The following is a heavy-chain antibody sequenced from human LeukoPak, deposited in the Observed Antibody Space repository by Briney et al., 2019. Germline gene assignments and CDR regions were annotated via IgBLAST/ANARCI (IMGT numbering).Heavy chain of an antibody. V-gene: IGHV3-7*03. CDR3: ARARGNPHSPFFDY. CDR2: IKQDGSEK. CDR1: GFTFSSYW. J-gene: IGHJ4*02. D-gene: IGHD4-23*01. Sequence: GGSLRLSCAASGFTFSSYWMSWVRQAPGKGLEWVANIKQDGSEKYYVDSVKGRFTISRDNAKNSLYLQMNSLRAEDTAVYYCARARGNPHSPFFDYWGQGTLVTVSS.